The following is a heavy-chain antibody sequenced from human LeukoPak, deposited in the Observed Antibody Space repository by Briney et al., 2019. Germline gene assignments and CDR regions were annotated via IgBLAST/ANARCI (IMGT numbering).Heavy chain of an antibody. CDR1: GDSISNYD. CDR3: ASLGDSFGHHYMDV. D-gene: IGHD2/OR15-2a*01. CDR2: IYANGKT. Sequence: SETLSLTCTVSGDSISNYDWSWVRQPPGKGLEWIGYIYANGKTNYDPSLKSRVTMSLDTSNNQFFLTVSSVTAADTAFYYCASLGDSFGHHYMDVWGKGTTATVSS. V-gene: IGHV4-4*08. J-gene: IGHJ6*03.